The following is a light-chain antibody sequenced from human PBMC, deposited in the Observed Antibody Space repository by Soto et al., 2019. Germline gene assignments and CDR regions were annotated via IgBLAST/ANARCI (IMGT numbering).Light chain of an antibody. V-gene: IGKV3-20*01. J-gene: IGKJ1*01. CDR3: HHFGSLPET. CDR1: QSVASSY. Sequence: EVVLTQSPGTLSLSPGERVTLSCRASQSVASSYLAWYQHKPGRAPRLLFYSASSRATGIPDRFSGSGSGTDLTLTISRLEPEDFAVYYCHHFGSLPETFGQGTNVE. CDR2: SAS.